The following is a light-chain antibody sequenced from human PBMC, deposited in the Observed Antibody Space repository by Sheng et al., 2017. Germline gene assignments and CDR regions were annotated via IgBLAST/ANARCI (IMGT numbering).Light chain of an antibody. J-gene: IGLJ3*02. CDR3: AAWDDSLSGLGV. V-gene: IGLV1-47*02. CDR2: SNN. CDR1: SSNIGSNY. Sequence: QSVLTQPPSASGTPGQRVTISCSGSSSNIGSNYVYWYQQLPGTAHKLLIYSNNQRPSGVPDRFSGSKSGTSASLAIIGLRSEDEADYYCAAWDDSLSGLGVFGGGTKLTVL.